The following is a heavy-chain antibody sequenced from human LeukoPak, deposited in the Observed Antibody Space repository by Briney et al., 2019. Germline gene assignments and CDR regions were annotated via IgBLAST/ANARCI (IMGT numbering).Heavy chain of an antibody. V-gene: IGHV3-53*01. CDR3: ARDRGFCSGDSCYPRYFQH. CDR2: IYSGGST. J-gene: IGHJ1*01. D-gene: IGHD2-15*01. Sequence: GGSLRLSCAASGFTVSSNYMSWVRQAPGKGLEWVSIIYSGGSTYYADSVKGRFTISRDNSKNTLFLQMNSLRADDTAVYYCARDRGFCSGDSCYPRYFQHWGQGTLVTVSS. CDR1: GFTVSSNY.